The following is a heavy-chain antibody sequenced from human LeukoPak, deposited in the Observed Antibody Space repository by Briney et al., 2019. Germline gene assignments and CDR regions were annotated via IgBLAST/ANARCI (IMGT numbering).Heavy chain of an antibody. Sequence: PSETLSLTCTVSGGSISSSSYYWGWIRQPAGKGLEWIGRIYTSGSTNYNPSLKSRVTMSVDTSKNQFSLKLSSVTAADTAVYYCARGIRGYSYGARGYYYYYYMDVWGKGTTVTISS. CDR3: ARGIRGYSYGARGYYYYYYMDV. V-gene: IGHV4-61*02. CDR1: GGSISSSSYY. J-gene: IGHJ6*03. D-gene: IGHD5-18*01. CDR2: IYTSGST.